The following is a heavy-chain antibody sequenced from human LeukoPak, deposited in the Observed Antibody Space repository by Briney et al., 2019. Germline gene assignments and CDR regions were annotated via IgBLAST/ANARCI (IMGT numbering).Heavy chain of an antibody. J-gene: IGHJ6*02. Sequence: GGSLRLSCVASGFTFKSHNMNWVRQAPGKGLEWVSFTSGDSKVIYYADSVKGRFTISRDNAKNSLYLQTNSLRADDTAVYYCGRDGGVAYGLDVWGQGTTVTVSS. D-gene: IGHD3-3*01. V-gene: IGHV3-48*01. CDR1: GFTFKSHN. CDR2: TSGDSKVI. CDR3: GRDGGVAYGLDV.